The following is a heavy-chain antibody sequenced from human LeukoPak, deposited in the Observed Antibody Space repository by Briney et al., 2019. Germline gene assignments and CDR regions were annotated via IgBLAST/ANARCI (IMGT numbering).Heavy chain of an antibody. CDR2: ISGSGDST. CDR1: GFTFGSYA. V-gene: IGHV3-23*01. CDR3: AKENPHNDY. Sequence: GGSLRLSCAASGFTFGSYAMSWVRQAPGRGLEWVSAISGSGDSTYYADSVKGLFTISRDNSKNTLYLQMNSLRAEDTALYYCAKENPHNDYWGQGTLVTVSS. J-gene: IGHJ4*02.